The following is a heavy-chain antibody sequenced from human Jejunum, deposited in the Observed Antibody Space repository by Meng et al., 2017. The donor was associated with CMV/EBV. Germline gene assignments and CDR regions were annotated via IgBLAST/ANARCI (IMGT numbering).Heavy chain of an antibody. Sequence: KTSGYTFVSYTLHWLRQAPGQTLEWKGSINAGNGNRQYSENFQGRVIIARDTSASATYMELSSLRSEDTAVYYCAGHPGLEDYFFDYWGQGTLVTVSS. J-gene: IGHJ4*02. V-gene: IGHV1-3*01. D-gene: IGHD1-14*01. CDR1: GYTFVSYT. CDR3: AGHPGLEDYFFDY. CDR2: INAGNGNR.